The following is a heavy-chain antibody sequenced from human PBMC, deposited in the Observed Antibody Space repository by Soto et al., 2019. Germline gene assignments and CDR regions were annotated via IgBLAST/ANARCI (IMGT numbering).Heavy chain of an antibody. CDR3: VKDYSSEGYVFCSGDDFDN. V-gene: IGHV3-64D*06. CDR1: GFTFSSYA. CDR2: ISSNGGST. Sequence: GGSLRLSCSASGFTFSSYAMNWVRQAPGKGLEYVSAISSNGGSTYYADSVKGRFTISRDNSKNTVYLQMSSLRAEDTAVYYCVKDYSSEGYVFCSGDDFDNWGQGTMVTVSS. J-gene: IGHJ3*02. D-gene: IGHD3-3*01.